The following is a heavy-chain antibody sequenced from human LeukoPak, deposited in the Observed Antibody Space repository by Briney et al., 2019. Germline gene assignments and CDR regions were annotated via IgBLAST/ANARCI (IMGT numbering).Heavy chain of an antibody. CDR1: GFTFSSSA. CDR2: ISNNGGYT. J-gene: IGHJ5*02. V-gene: IGHV3-23*01. Sequence: GGSLRLSCAASGFTFSSSAMSWVRQAPGKGLEWVSAISNNGGYTYYADSVQGRFTISRDNSKNTLYLQMNSLRAEDTAVYYCAKDGYSSSFNWFDPWGQGTLVTVSS. D-gene: IGHD6-13*01. CDR3: AKDGYSSSFNWFDP.